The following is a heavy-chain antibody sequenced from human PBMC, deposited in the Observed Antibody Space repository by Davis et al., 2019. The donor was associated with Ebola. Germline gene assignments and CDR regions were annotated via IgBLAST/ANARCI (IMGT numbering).Heavy chain of an antibody. D-gene: IGHD3-10*01. CDR2: IIPIFGTA. Sequence: SVKVSCKASGGTFSSYAISWVRQAPEQGLEWMGGIIPIFGTANYAQKFQGRVTITADESTSTAYMELSSLRSEDTAVYYCARGRRSMVQGVGMDVWGQGTTVTVSS. V-gene: IGHV1-69*13. CDR1: GGTFSSYA. CDR3: ARGRRSMVQGVGMDV. J-gene: IGHJ6*02.